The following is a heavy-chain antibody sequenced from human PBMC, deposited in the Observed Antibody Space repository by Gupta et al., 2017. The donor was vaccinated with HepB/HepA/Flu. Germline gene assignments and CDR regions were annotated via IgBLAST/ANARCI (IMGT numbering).Heavy chain of an antibody. V-gene: IGHV3-20*04. Sequence: EVQLVESGGGVVRPGGSLRLPCAASGFPFDDYGMSWVRQAPGKGLEWVSGINWNGGGTGYADSVKGRFTISRDNAKNSLYLQMNSLRAEDTALYYCAREGIRSADWFDPWGQGTLVTVSS. J-gene: IGHJ5*02. CDR1: GFPFDDYG. CDR3: AREGIRSADWFDP. D-gene: IGHD2-2*01. CDR2: INWNGGGT.